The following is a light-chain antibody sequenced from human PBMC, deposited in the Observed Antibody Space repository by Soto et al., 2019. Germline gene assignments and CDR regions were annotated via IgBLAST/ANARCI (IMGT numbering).Light chain of an antibody. CDR2: EAS. CDR3: QQFNSYPWT. CDR1: QGIRSS. Sequence: AIQLTQSPSSLSASVGDRVTITCRASQGIRSSLAWFQQKAGNPPKVLIYEASVLETGVSSRFSGSGSGTEFTLSISSLQPEVFATYYCQQFNSYPWTFGQGTTVEVK. J-gene: IGKJ1*01. V-gene: IGKV1-13*02.